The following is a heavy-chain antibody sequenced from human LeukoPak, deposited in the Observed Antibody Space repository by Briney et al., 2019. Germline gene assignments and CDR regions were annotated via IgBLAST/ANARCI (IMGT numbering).Heavy chain of an antibody. D-gene: IGHD5-24*01. J-gene: IGHJ3*02. CDR2: IYPGDSDT. V-gene: IGHV5-51*01. CDR3: ARHRRRWLQFTDAFDI. CDR1: GYNFTSYW. Sequence: GESLKISCKGSGYNFTSYWIGWVRQMPGKGLEWMGIIYPGDSDTRYSPSFQGQVTISADKSISTAYLQWSSLKASDTAMHYCARHRRRWLQFTDAFDIWGQGTMVTVSS.